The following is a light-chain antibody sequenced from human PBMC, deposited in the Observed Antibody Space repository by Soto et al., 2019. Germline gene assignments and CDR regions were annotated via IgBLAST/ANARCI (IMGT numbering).Light chain of an antibody. V-gene: IGKV3D-15*01. CDR3: QQYNNWPLT. J-gene: IGKJ5*01. Sequence: EMVLTQSPATLTLSPGERVTLSCRASQSVSSNLAWYQQKPGQAPRLLISGASTRATGVPARFSGSGSGTEFTLTITSLQSEDFAVDCCQQYNNWPLTFGPVTRLEIK. CDR1: QSVSSN. CDR2: GAS.